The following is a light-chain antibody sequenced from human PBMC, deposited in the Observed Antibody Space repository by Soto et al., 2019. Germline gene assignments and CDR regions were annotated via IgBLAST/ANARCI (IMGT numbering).Light chain of an antibody. CDR2: AAS. CDR1: QGISSY. V-gene: IGKV1-9*01. Sequence: DIPLTQSPSFLSASVGDRVTITCRASQGISSYLAWYQQKPGKAPKLLIYAASTLQSGVPSRFSGSGSGTEFTLTISSLQPEDFATYYCQQTLFGQGTRLEIK. CDR3: QQTL. J-gene: IGKJ5*01.